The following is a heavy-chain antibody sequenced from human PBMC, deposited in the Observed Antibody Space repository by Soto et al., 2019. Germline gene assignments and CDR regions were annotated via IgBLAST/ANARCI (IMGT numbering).Heavy chain of an antibody. CDR2: ISGGGSGP. Sequence: EMQLSESGGGLVQPGGSLRLSCAASGFTFGSYAMSWVRQAPGKGLELVSAISGGGSGPYYADSVKGLFTISRDNSKKTLFLQMNSLRVEDTAIYYCARDTNSSVRVKWVDPWGQGTLVTVSS. D-gene: IGHD1-26*01. V-gene: IGHV3-23*01. J-gene: IGHJ5*02. CDR1: GFTFGSYA. CDR3: ARDTNSSVRVKWVDP.